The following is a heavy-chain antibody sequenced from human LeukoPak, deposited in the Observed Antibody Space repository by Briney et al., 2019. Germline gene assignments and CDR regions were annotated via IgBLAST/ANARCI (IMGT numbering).Heavy chain of an antibody. J-gene: IGHJ5*02. V-gene: IGHV4-34*01. CDR3: ARGGYCSSTSCYNWFDP. CDR2: INHSGST. Sequence: SETLSLTCAVYGGSFSGYYWSWIRQPPGKGLEWIGEINHSGSTNYNPSLKSRVTISVDTSKNQFSLKLSSVTAADTAVYYCARGGYCSSTSCYNWFDPWGQGTLDTVSS. CDR1: GGSFSGYY. D-gene: IGHD2-2*01.